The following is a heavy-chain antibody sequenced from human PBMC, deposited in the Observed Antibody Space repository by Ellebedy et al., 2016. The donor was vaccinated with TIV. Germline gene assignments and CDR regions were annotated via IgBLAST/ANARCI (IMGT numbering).Heavy chain of an antibody. J-gene: IGHJ4*02. D-gene: IGHD2-15*01. CDR2: ISADTGNT. V-gene: IGHV1-18*01. CDR3: AKGDRGYCSGITCYPEY. CDR1: GYSFVTNG. Sequence: ASVKVSCKASGYSFVTNGIIWVRQAPRQGLEGMGWISADTGNTHYSERFRGRLTMTSDASTSTAYMELKRLRSDDTAMYFGAKGDRGYCSGITCYPEYWGQGTLVTVSS.